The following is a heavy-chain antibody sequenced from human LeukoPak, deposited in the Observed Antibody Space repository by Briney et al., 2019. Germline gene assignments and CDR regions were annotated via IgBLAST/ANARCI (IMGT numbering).Heavy chain of an antibody. V-gene: IGHV1-8*01. J-gene: IGHJ4*02. D-gene: IGHD3-22*01. Sequence: ASVKVSCKASGYTFTSYDINWVRQATGQGLEWMGWMNPNSGNTGYAQKFQGRVTMTRDTSISTAYMELSRLRSDDTAVYYCARAVRYYYDSSGYYTFDYWGQGTLVTVSS. CDR1: GYTFTSYD. CDR2: MNPNSGNT. CDR3: ARAVRYYYDSSGYYTFDY.